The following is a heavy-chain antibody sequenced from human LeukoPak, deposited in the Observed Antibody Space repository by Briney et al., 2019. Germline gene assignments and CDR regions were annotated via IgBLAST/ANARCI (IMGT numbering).Heavy chain of an antibody. Sequence: SETLSLTCTVSGGSISSYYWSWIRQPAGKGLEWIGRIYTSGSTNYNPSLKSRVTMSVDTSKNQFSLKLSSVTAADTAVYYCAREFPRQKYYYDSSGYYYYFDYWGQGTLVTVSS. CDR2: IYTSGST. J-gene: IGHJ4*02. CDR1: GGSISSYY. V-gene: IGHV4-4*07. CDR3: AREFPRQKYYYDSSGYYYYFDY. D-gene: IGHD3-22*01.